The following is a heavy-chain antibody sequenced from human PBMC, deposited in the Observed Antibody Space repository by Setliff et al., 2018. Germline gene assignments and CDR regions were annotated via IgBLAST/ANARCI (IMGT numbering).Heavy chain of an antibody. CDR2: MYYGGST. Sequence: PSETLSLTCTVSGGSISSNSYYWGWIRQPPGKGLEWIGSMYYGGSTYYNPSLKSRVTISIDPSKNQFSLKLSSVTAADTAVYYCARAPRYFDSTGSYFDGWGQGTPVTVSS. D-gene: IGHD3-22*01. CDR1: GGSISSNSYY. J-gene: IGHJ4*02. CDR3: ARAPRYFDSTGSYFDG. V-gene: IGHV4-39*07.